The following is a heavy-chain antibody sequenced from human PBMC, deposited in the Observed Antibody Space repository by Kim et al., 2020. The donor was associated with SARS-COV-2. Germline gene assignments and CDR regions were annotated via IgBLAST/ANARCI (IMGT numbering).Heavy chain of an antibody. Sequence: GGSLRLSCAASGFTFGSYAMSWVRQAPGKGLEWVSTISSSGGSTYYADSVKGRFTISRDNSKNTLYVQINSLRAEDTAVYYCAKSYYYRHVWGKGTTVTV. CDR2: ISSSGGST. V-gene: IGHV3-23*01. CDR1: GFTFGSYA. J-gene: IGHJ6*03. CDR3: AKSYYYRHV.